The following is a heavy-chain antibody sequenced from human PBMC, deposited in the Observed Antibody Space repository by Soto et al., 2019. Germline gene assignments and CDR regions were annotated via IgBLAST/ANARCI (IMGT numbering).Heavy chain of an antibody. Sequence: PSETLSLTCTVSGGSISSSSYYWGWIRQPPGKGLEWIGSIYYSGSTYYNPSLKSRVTISVDTSKNQFSLKLSSVTAADTAVYYCARLASPAGTGLYYYYYYYMDVWGKGTTVTVSS. CDR3: ARLASPAGTGLYYYYYYYMDV. CDR2: IYYSGST. CDR1: GGSISSSSYY. D-gene: IGHD6-19*01. V-gene: IGHV4-39*01. J-gene: IGHJ6*03.